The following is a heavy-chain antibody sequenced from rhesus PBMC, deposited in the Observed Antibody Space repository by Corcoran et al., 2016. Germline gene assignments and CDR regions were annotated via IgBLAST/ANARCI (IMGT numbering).Heavy chain of an antibody. J-gene: IGHJ6*01. CDR1: GGSISDSYY. CDR2: IYGSGGNT. V-gene: IGHV4-160*01. D-gene: IGHD3-3*01. CDR3: ARERGEYLDWYGLDS. Sequence: QVQLQESGPGLVQPSETLSFTCTVSGGSISDSYYWSWIRQPPGTGLEWMGRIYGSGGNTNYNPSLKSRVTISRDTSKNQFSLKLSSVTAADTAVYYCARERGEYLDWYGLDSWGQGVVVTVSS.